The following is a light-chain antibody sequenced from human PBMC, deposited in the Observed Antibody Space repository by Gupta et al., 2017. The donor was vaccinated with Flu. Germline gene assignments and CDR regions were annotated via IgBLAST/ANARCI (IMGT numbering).Light chain of an antibody. Sequence: PSTLSASVGDSVTITCRASQSISSWVAWYQQKPGKAPKLLIYQASNLESGVPSRFSGGGSGTEFTLTISSLQPDDFATYYCQQNHSSFRTFGQGTKVEIK. CDR1: QSISSW. J-gene: IGKJ1*01. CDR2: QAS. V-gene: IGKV1-5*03. CDR3: QQNHSSFRT.